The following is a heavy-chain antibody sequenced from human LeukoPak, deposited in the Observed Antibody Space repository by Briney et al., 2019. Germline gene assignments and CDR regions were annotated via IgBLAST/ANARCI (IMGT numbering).Heavy chain of an antibody. J-gene: IGHJ4*02. CDR1: GGSISSGGYS. CDR3: AREVETAFDY. CDR2: IYHSGST. V-gene: IGHV4-30-2*01. D-gene: IGHD4-23*01. Sequence: SETLSLTCAVSGGSISSGGYSWSWIRQPPGKGLGWIGYIYHSGSTYYNPSLKSRVTISVDRSKNQFSLKLSSVTAADTAVYYCAREVETAFDYWGQGTLVTVSS.